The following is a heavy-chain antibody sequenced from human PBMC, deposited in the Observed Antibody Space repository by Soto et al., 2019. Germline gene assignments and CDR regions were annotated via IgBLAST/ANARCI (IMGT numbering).Heavy chain of an antibody. J-gene: IGHJ4*02. V-gene: IGHV3-48*02. CDR2: ISSRSSTI. D-gene: IGHD6-19*01. Sequence: EVQLVESGGGLVQPGGSLRLSCVASGFTFSNYDINWVRQAPGMGLEWVSHISSRSSTIYYADSVKGRFTISRDNAKNSLYLQMNSLRDEDTAVYYCARDGVSDSSGWNRLFDYWGQGTLVTVSS. CDR1: GFTFSNYD. CDR3: ARDGVSDSSGWNRLFDY.